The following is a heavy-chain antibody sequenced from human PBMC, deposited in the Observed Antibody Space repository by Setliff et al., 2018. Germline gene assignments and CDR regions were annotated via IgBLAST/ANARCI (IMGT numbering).Heavy chain of an antibody. CDR3: VRDVGILEWIFSYFDY. CDR1: GYTFTSYG. V-gene: IGHV1-18*01. Sequence: ASVKVSCKASGYTFTSYGVSWVRQAPGQGLEWMGWISTYTANTKYAQRFQGRVTMTTDTSTSTAYMELRSLRSDDTAVYYCVRDVGILEWIFSYFDYWGQGTPVTVSS. J-gene: IGHJ4*02. D-gene: IGHD3-3*01. CDR2: ISTYTANT.